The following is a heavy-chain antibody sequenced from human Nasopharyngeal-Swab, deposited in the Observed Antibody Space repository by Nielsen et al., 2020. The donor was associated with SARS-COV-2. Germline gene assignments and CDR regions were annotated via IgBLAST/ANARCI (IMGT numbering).Heavy chain of an antibody. CDR2: IIPIFGTA. Sequence: WVRQAPGQGLEWMGGIIPIFGTANYVQKFQGRVTITADKSTSTAYMELSSLRSEDTAVYYCARSRDGYNSPFDYWGQGTLVTVSS. J-gene: IGHJ4*02. CDR3: ARSRDGYNSPFDY. V-gene: IGHV1-69*06. D-gene: IGHD5-24*01.